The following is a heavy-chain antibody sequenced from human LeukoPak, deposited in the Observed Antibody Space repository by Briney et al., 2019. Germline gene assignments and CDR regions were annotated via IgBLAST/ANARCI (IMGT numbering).Heavy chain of an antibody. CDR2: ISSNGKIR. Sequence: GGSLRLSCAASGLTFSSYSMNWVRQAPGKGLEWVSYISSNGKIRYHADSVKGRFTVSRDNAKKSLYLQMNSLRAEDTAVYYCASAYYDFWSGSYFDDWGQGTLVTVSS. CDR3: ASAYYDFWSGSYFDD. J-gene: IGHJ4*02. D-gene: IGHD3-3*01. V-gene: IGHV3-48*04. CDR1: GLTFSSYS.